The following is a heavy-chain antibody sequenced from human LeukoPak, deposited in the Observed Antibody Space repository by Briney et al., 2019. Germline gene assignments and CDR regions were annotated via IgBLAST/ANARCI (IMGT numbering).Heavy chain of an antibody. CDR1: GLTFSSYW. Sequence: GGSLRLSCAASGLTFSSYWMSWVRHAPGKGLEWVANIKQDGSEKYYVDSVKGRFTISRDNAKSSLYLQMNSLRAEDTAVYYCARGPDILTDYYYYGMDVWGQGTTVTVSS. CDR3: ARGPDILTDYYYYGMDV. CDR2: IKQDGSEK. V-gene: IGHV3-7*01. J-gene: IGHJ6*02. D-gene: IGHD3-9*01.